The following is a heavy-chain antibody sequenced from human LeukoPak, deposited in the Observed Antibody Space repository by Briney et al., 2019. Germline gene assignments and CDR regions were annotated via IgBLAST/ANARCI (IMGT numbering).Heavy chain of an antibody. CDR1: GIPFSNYT. V-gene: IGHV3-21*06. J-gene: IGHJ4*02. Sequence: PGGSLRLSCAASGIPFSNYTLTWVRQAPGKGPVWVSSISGSSRYIHYSDSVRGRFSISRDNAKNSVYLQMDSLTADDTAVYYCARVNSALVVSSEGSWAGSLGFDHWGQGILVIVSS. CDR2: ISGSSRYI. D-gene: IGHD3-22*01. CDR3: ARVNSALVVSSEGSWAGSLGFDH.